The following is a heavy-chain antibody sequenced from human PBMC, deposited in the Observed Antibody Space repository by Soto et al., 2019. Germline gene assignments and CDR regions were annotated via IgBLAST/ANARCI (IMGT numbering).Heavy chain of an antibody. CDR3: ARLSSGYYDY. Sequence: PGGSLILSCAASGFPFSSSSMHWVRQAPGKGLEYVSAISGNGGSTYYAKSVTGRFTISRDNSKNTLYLQVGSLRAEDMAVYYCARLSSGYYDYWGQGTLVTVS. CDR1: GFPFSSSS. D-gene: IGHD6-19*01. J-gene: IGHJ4*02. CDR2: ISGNGGST. V-gene: IGHV3-64*01.